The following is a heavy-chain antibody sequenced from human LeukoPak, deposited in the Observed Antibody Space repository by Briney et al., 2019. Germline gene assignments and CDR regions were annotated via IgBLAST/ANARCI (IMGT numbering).Heavy chain of an antibody. CDR1: GYTFTSYD. Sequence: ASVKVSCKASGYTFTSYDIRWVRQAPGQGLEWMGRINPSLGIANYAQKFQGRVTITRDKSTSTVYMELSSLRSEDTAVYYCARVGMKPTVTTPDFWG. CDR3: ARVGMKPTVTTPDF. J-gene: IGHJ6*01. V-gene: IGHV1-46*01. D-gene: IGHD4-11*01. CDR2: INPSLGIA.